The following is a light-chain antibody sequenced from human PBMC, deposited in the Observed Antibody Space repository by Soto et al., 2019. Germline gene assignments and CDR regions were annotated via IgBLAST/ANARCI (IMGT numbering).Light chain of an antibody. J-gene: IGKJ4*01. Sequence: DIPMTQSPSTLSASVGHRVTITCRASQSITSWLAWYQQKPGKAPKLLIYKASSLEGGVPSRCSGSGSGTEFTLTISSLQPDGFATYYCQQYNSYSITFGGGTKVEIK. CDR2: KAS. V-gene: IGKV1-5*03. CDR3: QQYNSYSIT. CDR1: QSITSW.